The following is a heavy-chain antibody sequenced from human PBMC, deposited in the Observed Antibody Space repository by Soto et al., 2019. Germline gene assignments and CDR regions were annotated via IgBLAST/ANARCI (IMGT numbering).Heavy chain of an antibody. Sequence: DVYLLESGGTLVQPGGSLRLSCAASGFDFSSYAMTWVRQAPGKGLERVAGITYTGDTTYYADSVKGRFTISRDNYRNTLYLQMNSLRADDTAMYFCAKDWPGTSSVTSDYWGQGTLVTVSS. CDR1: GFDFSSYA. CDR2: ITYTGDTT. CDR3: AKDWPGTSSVTSDY. J-gene: IGHJ4*02. V-gene: IGHV3-23*01. D-gene: IGHD4-17*01.